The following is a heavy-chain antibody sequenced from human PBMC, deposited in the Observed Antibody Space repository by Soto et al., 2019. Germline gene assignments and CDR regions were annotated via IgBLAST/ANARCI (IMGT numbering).Heavy chain of an antibody. CDR3: ARGPGIAVAGKKDYYGMDV. D-gene: IGHD6-19*01. Sequence: GWSLRLSCASSVFTFSDYYMSWIRQAPGKGLEWVSYISSSGSTIYYADSVKGRFTISRDNSKNTLYLQMNSLRAEDTAVYYCARGPGIAVAGKKDYYGMDVWGQGTTVTVSS. CDR2: ISSSGSTI. CDR1: VFTFSDYY. V-gene: IGHV3-11*04. J-gene: IGHJ6*02.